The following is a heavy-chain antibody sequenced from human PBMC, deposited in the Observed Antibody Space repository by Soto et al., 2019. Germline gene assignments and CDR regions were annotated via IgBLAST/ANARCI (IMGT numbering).Heavy chain of an antibody. Sequence: SETLSLTCTVSGGSVSSGSYYWSWIRQPPGKGLEWIGYIYYSGSTNYNPSPKSRVTISVDTSKNQFSLKLSSVTAADTAVYYCARDIKSYYYDSSGYYNDAFDIWGQGTMVTVSS. CDR1: GGSVSSGSYY. CDR2: IYYSGST. J-gene: IGHJ3*02. V-gene: IGHV4-61*01. CDR3: ARDIKSYYYDSSGYYNDAFDI. D-gene: IGHD3-22*01.